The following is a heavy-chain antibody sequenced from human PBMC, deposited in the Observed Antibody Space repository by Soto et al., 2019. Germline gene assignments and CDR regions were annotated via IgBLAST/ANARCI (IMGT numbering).Heavy chain of an antibody. J-gene: IGHJ4*02. CDR2: IRSKANNYAT. CDR3: TANYHDDHTNFDQ. CDR1: GFTFSGSS. V-gene: IGHV3-73*01. D-gene: IGHD2-2*01. Sequence: EVQLVESGGGLVQPGGSLKLSCAASGFTFSGSSMHWVRRASGKGLEWVGRIRSKANNYATAYAASVKGRFTISRDDSKNTAYLQMNSLKAEDTAVYYCTANYHDDHTNFDQWGQGTLVTVSS.